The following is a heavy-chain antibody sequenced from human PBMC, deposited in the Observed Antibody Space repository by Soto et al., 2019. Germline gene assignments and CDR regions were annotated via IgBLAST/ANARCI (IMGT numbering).Heavy chain of an antibody. CDR1: GLTFSHAW. J-gene: IGHJ4*02. CDR3: NTLLELGSY. V-gene: IGHV3-15*05. CDR2: IKDKADGATT. Sequence: EVNLVESGGGLVKPGGSLRLSCAASGLTFSHAWMSWVRQAPGKGLEWIGHIKDKADGATTDYGVNVMGRFVISRDDSRFTVFLQMSSLVVVVTVVFYCNTLLELGSYCGQGTLVMVSS. D-gene: IGHD1-1*01.